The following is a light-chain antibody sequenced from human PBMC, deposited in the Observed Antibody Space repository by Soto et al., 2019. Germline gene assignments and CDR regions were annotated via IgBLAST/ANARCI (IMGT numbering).Light chain of an antibody. Sequence: QSVLTQPPSVSADPGPKVTISCSGSSSNIGRDFVSWYQQLPGTAPQLLIYENNKRPSGIPDRFSGSKSATSATLGITGLQTGDEADYYCAAWDTSLSGGVFGGGTKLTVL. CDR2: ENN. J-gene: IGLJ3*02. CDR3: AAWDTSLSGGV. CDR1: SSNIGRDF. V-gene: IGLV1-51*02.